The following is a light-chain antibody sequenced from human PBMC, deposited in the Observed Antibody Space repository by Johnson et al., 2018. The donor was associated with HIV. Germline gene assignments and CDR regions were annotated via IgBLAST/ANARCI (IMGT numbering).Light chain of an antibody. J-gene: IGLJ1*01. CDR2: DNN. Sequence: QSVLTQPPSVSAAPGQEVTISCSASSSSIGNDFVSWYQQLPGTAPKLLIYDNNKRPSGIPDRFSGFKSGTSATLGITGLQTGDEADYYCGTWDTSLSAFVFGTGTKVTVL. V-gene: IGLV1-51*01. CDR1: SSSIGNDF. CDR3: GTWDTSLSAFV.